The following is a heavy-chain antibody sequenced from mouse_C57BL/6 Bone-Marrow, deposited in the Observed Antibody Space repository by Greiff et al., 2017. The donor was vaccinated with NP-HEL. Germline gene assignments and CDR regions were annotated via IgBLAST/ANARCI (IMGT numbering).Heavy chain of an antibody. CDR2: IDPSDSYT. V-gene: IGHV1-59*01. J-gene: IGHJ4*01. Sequence: QVQLQQPGAELVRPGTSVKLSCKASGYTFTSYWMHWVKQRPGQGLEWIGVIDPSDSYTNYNQKFKGKATLTVDTSSSTAYMQLSSLTSEDSAVYYWARRGYYAMDYWGQGTSVTVSS. CDR1: GYTFTSYW. CDR3: ARRGYYAMDY.